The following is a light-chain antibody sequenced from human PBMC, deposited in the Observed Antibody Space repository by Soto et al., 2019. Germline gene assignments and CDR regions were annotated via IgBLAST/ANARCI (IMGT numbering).Light chain of an antibody. CDR2: DVS. J-gene: IGLJ1*01. CDR1: SSDVGGYNY. Sequence: LTQPASVSGSPGQSITISCTGTSSDVGGYNYVSWYQQHPGKAPKFMIYDVSNRPSGVSNRFSGSKSGNTASLTISGLQAEDEADNYCSSYTTSNTRQIVFGTGTKVTVL. V-gene: IGLV2-14*01. CDR3: SSYTTSNTRQIV.